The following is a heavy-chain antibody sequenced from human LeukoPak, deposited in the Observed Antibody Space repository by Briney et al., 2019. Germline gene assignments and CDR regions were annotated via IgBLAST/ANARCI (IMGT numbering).Heavy chain of an antibody. Sequence: PGGSLRLSCAASGFTFSSYAMSWVRQAPGKGLEWVSAISGSGGSTYYADSVKGRFTISRDNSKNTLYLQMNSLRAEDTAVYYCAKDNIAAAGTHNWFDPWGQGTLVTVSS. CDR3: AKDNIAAAGTHNWFDP. V-gene: IGHV3-23*01. CDR2: ISGSGGST. J-gene: IGHJ5*02. D-gene: IGHD6-13*01. CDR1: GFTFSSYA.